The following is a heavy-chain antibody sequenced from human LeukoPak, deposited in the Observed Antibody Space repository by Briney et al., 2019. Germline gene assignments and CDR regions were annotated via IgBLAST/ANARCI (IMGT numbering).Heavy chain of an antibody. CDR2: IYYSGST. J-gene: IGHJ3*02. D-gene: IGHD1-1*01. Sequence: PSETLSLTCTVSGGSISSYYWSWIRQPPGKGLEWIGYIYYSGSTNYNPSLKSRVTISVDTSKNQFSLKLSSVTAADTAVYYCARARELERRTVTQDAFDIWGQGTMVTVSS. CDR3: ARARELERRTVTQDAFDI. V-gene: IGHV4-59*01. CDR1: GGSISSYY.